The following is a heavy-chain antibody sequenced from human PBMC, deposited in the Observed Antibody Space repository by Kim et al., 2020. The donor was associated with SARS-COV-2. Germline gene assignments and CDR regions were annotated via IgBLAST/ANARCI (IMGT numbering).Heavy chain of an antibody. D-gene: IGHD3-16*01. Sequence: GGSLRLSCKASGFSISDHYMDWARQAPGKGLQWVGRCRDKAHRYTTEYAASVKGRFTVTRDDAGNQLYLQMNNLRPEDTAVYYCARVGQLPIDYWGQGTHVTVTS. V-gene: IGHV3-72*01. CDR2: CRDKAHRYTT. CDR1: GFSISDHY. J-gene: IGHJ4*02. CDR3: ARVGQLPIDY.